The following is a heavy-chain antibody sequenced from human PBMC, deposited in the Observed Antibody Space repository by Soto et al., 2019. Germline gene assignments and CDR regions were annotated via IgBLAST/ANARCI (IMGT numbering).Heavy chain of an antibody. D-gene: IGHD3-10*01. CDR1: GFTFDDYA. Sequence: GGSLRLSCAASGFTFDDYAMHWVRQAPGKGLEWVSGISWNSGSIGYADSVKGRFTISRDNAKNSLYLQMNSLRAEDTALYYCAKGGITMVRGVITGGDYYYGMDVWGQGXTVTVSS. V-gene: IGHV3-9*01. CDR3: AKGGITMVRGVITGGDYYYGMDV. CDR2: ISWNSGSI. J-gene: IGHJ6*02.